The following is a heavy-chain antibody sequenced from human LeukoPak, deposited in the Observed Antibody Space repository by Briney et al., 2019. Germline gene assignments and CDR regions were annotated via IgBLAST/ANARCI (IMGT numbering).Heavy chain of an antibody. CDR1: GGSFNGYY. J-gene: IGHJ5*02. V-gene: IGHV4-34*01. CDR3: ARGPGSGSYFAWFDP. CDR2: INHSGST. D-gene: IGHD3-10*01. Sequence: ASETLSLTCAVYGGSFNGYYWSWIRQPPGKGLEWIGEINHSGSTNYNPSLKSRVTMSADTSKNQVSLKLTSVTAADTAVYYCARGPGSGSYFAWFDPWGQGTQVTVSS.